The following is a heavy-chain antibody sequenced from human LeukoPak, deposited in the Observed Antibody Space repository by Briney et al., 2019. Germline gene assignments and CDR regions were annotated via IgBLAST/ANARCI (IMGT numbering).Heavy chain of an antibody. CDR3: SKPGGVAIAAAAPYY. D-gene: IGHD6-13*01. V-gene: IGHV3-23*01. CDR2: ISGSGGST. CDR1: GFTFSSYA. Sequence: GGSLRLSCAASGFTFSSYAMSWVRQAPGKGLEWVSAISGSGGSTYYADSVKGRFTISRDNSKNTLYLQMNSLRAEDTAVYYCSKPGGVAIAAAAPYYWGQGTLVTVSS. J-gene: IGHJ4*02.